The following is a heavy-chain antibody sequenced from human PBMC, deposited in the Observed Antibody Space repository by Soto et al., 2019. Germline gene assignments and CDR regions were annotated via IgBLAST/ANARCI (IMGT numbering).Heavy chain of an antibody. J-gene: IGHJ5*02. CDR1: GGTFSSYT. Sequence: QVQLVQSGAEVKKPGSSVKVSCKASGGTFSSYTISWVRQAPGQGLEWMGRIIPILGIANYAQKFQGRVTXTXVKSTSTAYMELSSLRSEDTAVYYCARGGDDNWFDPWGQGTLVTVSS. CDR3: ARGGDDNWFDP. V-gene: IGHV1-69*02. CDR2: IIPILGIA. D-gene: IGHD4-17*01.